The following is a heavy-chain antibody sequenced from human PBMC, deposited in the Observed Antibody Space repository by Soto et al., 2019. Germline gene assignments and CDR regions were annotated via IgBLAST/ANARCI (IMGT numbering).Heavy chain of an antibody. CDR2: INAGNGNT. J-gene: IGHJ4*02. CDR1: GYTFTSYA. V-gene: IGHV1-3*01. CDR3: ARGGRSFAPFDY. Sequence: KVSCKASGYTFTSYAMHWVRQAPGQRLEWMGWINAGNGNTKYSQKFQGRVTITRDTSASTAYMELSSLRSEDTAVYYCARGGRSFAPFDYWGQGTLVTVSS.